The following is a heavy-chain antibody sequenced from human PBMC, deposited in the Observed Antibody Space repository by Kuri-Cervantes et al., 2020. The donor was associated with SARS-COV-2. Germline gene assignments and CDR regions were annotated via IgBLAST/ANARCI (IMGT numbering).Heavy chain of an antibody. V-gene: IGHV3-23*01. CDR3: ASGYSIDY. J-gene: IGHJ4*02. D-gene: IGHD3-22*01. CDR2: ISGSGGST. CDR1: GFTPSSYA. Sequence: GESLKISCAASGFTPSSYAMSWVRQAPGKGLEWVSAISGSGGSTYYADSVKGRFTISRDNSKNTLYLQMNSLRAEDTAVYYCASGYSIDYWGQGTLVTVSS.